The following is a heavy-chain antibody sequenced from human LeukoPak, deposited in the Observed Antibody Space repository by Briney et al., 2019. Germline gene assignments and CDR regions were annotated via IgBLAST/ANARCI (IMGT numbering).Heavy chain of an antibody. CDR2: IYYSGST. V-gene: IGHV4-59*01. J-gene: IGHJ4*02. D-gene: IGHD3-3*01. CDR3: ARTNYDFWSGYFLVFDY. CDR1: GGSISSYY. Sequence: SETLSLTCTVSGGSISSYYWSWIRQPPGKGLEWIGYIYYSGSTNYNPSLKSRVTISVDTSKNQFSLKLSSVTAADTAVYYCARTNYDFWSGYFLVFDYWGQGTLVTVSS.